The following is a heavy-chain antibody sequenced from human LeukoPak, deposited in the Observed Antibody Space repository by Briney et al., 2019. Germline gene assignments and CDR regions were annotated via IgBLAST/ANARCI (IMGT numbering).Heavy chain of an antibody. J-gene: IGHJ6*03. CDR3: AREGYSNYGYYYMDV. D-gene: IGHD4-11*01. Sequence: SETLSLTCTVSGGSISSSSYYWGWIRQPPGKGLEWIGSIYYSGSTYYNPSLKSRVTISVDTSKNQFSLKLSSVTAADTAVCYCAREGYSNYGYYYMDVWGKGTTVTVSS. V-gene: IGHV4-39*07. CDR2: IYYSGST. CDR1: GGSISSSSYY.